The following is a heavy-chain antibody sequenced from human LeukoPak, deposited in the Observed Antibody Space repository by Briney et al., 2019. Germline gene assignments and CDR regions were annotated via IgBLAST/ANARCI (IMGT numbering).Heavy chain of an antibody. D-gene: IGHD3-22*01. CDR3: ARGSAYYYDSSGYPTFDY. CDR2: IYYSGST. CDR1: GGSISSYY. J-gene: IGHJ4*02. V-gene: IGHV4-59*01. Sequence: SETLSLTCTVSGGSISSYYWSWIRQPPGKGLEWIGYIYYSGSTNYNTSLKSRVTISVDTSKNQFSLKLRSVTAADTAVYYCARGSAYYYDSSGYPTFDYWGQGTLVTVSS.